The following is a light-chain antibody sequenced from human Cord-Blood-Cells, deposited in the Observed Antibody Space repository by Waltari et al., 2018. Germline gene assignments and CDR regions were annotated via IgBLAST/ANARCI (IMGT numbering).Light chain of an antibody. V-gene: IGKV1-5*01. CDR2: DAS. CDR3: RQYNSYST. Sequence: DIQMTQSPSTLSASVGDRVTITCRASQSISSWLAWYQQKPGKAPKLLIYDASSLESGVPSMFSGSGSGTEFTLTISSLQPVDFATYYCRQYNSYSTFGQGPKVEI. CDR1: QSISSW. J-gene: IGKJ1*01.